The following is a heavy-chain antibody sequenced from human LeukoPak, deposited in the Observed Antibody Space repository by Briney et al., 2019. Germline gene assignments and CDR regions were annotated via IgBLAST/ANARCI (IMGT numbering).Heavy chain of an antibody. V-gene: IGHV3-30-3*01. CDR2: ISFDGTNK. Sequence: GGSLRLSCAASGFTFSNYAIHCVRQAPGKGLEWVALISFDGTNKYYADSVKDRFTISRDNSKDTLYLQMNSLRAEDTAVYYCARERRSALRGVIIGFDYWGQGTLVTVSS. D-gene: IGHD3-10*01. CDR1: GFTFSNYA. CDR3: ARERRSALRGVIIGFDY. J-gene: IGHJ4*02.